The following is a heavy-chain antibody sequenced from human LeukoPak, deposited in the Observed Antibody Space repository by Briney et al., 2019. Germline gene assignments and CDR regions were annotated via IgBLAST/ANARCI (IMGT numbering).Heavy chain of an antibody. CDR1: GGSISSYY. Sequence: SETLSLTCTVSGGSISSYYWTWMRQPPGKGLEWIGYIFYSGSTHYNPSLKSRVTMSVDTSNNQFSLRLTSVTAADTAVYYCARAGSTYWDYFDYWGQGTLVTVSS. J-gene: IGHJ4*02. CDR3: ARAGSTYWDYFDY. CDR2: IFYSGST. D-gene: IGHD2-15*01. V-gene: IGHV4-59*01.